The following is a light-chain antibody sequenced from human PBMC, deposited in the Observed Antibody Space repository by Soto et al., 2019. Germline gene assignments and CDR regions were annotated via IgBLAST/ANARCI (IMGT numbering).Light chain of an antibody. CDR3: QSYDNNLSGAV. J-gene: IGLJ2*01. Sequence: QSVLTQPPSVSGAPGQMVTISCTGSYSNIGAGYDVNWYQQLPGTAPKLLIYGNSNRPSWVPDRFSGSKSGTSASLAIPGVPAADEADYYCQSYDNNLSGAVFGGGTKLTVL. V-gene: IGLV1-40*01. CDR2: GNS. CDR1: YSNIGAGYD.